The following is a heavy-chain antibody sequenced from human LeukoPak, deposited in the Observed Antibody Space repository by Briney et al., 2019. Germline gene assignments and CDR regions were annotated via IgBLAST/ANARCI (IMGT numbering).Heavy chain of an antibody. J-gene: IGHJ4*02. D-gene: IGHD3-22*01. CDR3: AKDRDGYDSSEIDY. CDR1: GFTFSSYG. CDR2: IWYDGSNK. V-gene: IGHV3-33*06. Sequence: GGSLRLSCAASGFTFSSYGMHWVRQAPGKGLEWVAVIWYDGSNKYYADSVKGRFTISRDNSKNTLYLQMNSLGAEDTAVYYCAKDRDGYDSSEIDYWGQGTLVTVSS.